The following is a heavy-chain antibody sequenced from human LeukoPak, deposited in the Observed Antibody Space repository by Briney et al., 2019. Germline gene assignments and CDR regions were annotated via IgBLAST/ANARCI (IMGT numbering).Heavy chain of an antibody. J-gene: IGHJ4*02. V-gene: IGHV1-69*05. Sequence: GASVKVSCKASGGTFSSYAISWVRQAPGQGLEWMGGIIPIFGTANYAQKFQGRVTITTDESTSTAYMELSSLRSEDTAVYYCARYLIAVAGRYYFDYWGQGTLVTVSS. CDR1: GGTFSSYA. D-gene: IGHD6-19*01. CDR3: ARYLIAVAGRYYFDY. CDR2: IIPIFGTA.